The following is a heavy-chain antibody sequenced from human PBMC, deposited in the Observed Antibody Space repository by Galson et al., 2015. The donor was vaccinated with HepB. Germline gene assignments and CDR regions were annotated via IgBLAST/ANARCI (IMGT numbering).Heavy chain of an antibody. CDR1: GFTFSTYA. V-gene: IGHV3-23*01. J-gene: IGHJ5*01. CDR2: ISGSNGNT. Sequence: SLRLSCAASGFTFSTYAMSWVRQAPGKGLEWVSAISGSNGNTYYADSVKGRFTITRDNSKNTLYLQMDSLRAEDTAVYYCAKSPRGGVPHLTWFDSWGQGTLVTVSS. D-gene: IGHD3-10*01. CDR3: AKSPRGGVPHLTWFDS.